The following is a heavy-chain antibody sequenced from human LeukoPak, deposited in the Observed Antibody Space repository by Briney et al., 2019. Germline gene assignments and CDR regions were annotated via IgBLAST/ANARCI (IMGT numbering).Heavy chain of an antibody. CDR2: IYPGDSDT. Sequence: GESLKISCKGSGYSFTSYWIGWVRQMPGKGLEWMGIIYPGDSDTRYSPSFQGQVTISADKSISTAYLQWGSLKASDTAMYYCARRRYCSGGSCYSGAFDIWGQGTMVTVSS. CDR1: GYSFTSYW. CDR3: ARRRYCSGGSCYSGAFDI. D-gene: IGHD2-15*01. J-gene: IGHJ3*02. V-gene: IGHV5-51*01.